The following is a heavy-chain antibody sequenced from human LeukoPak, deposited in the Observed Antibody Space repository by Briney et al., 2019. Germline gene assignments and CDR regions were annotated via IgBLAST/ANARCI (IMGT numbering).Heavy chain of an antibody. CDR1: GGSISSYY. CDR3: ARVRTTVTTLYYFDY. Sequence: KPSETLSLTCTVSGGSISSYYWSWIRQPAGKGLEWIGRIYTSGSTNYNPSLTSRVTMSVDTSKNQFSLKLTSVTAADTAVYYCARVRTTVTTLYYFDYWGQGTLVTVSS. D-gene: IGHD4-17*01. V-gene: IGHV4-4*07. J-gene: IGHJ4*02. CDR2: IYTSGST.